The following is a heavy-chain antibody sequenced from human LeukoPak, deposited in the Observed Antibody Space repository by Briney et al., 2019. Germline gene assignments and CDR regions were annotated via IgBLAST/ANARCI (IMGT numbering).Heavy chain of an antibody. CDR2: ISGSGGST. CDR1: GFTFSSYA. D-gene: IGHD2-2*01. CDR3: AKGGSSTSCCDY. Sequence: GSLRLSCAASGFTFSSYAMSWVRQAPGKGLEWVSAISGSGGSTYYADSVKGRFTISRGNSKNTLYLQMNSLRAEDTAVYYCAKGGSSTSCCDYWGQGTLVTVSS. V-gene: IGHV3-23*01. J-gene: IGHJ4*02.